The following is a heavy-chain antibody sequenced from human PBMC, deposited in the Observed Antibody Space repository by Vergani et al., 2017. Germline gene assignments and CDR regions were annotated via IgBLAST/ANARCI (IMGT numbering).Heavy chain of an antibody. J-gene: IGHJ4*02. CDR3: AKGSLLGWRFYQPPFDY. CDR1: GGSINSHNYY. CDR2: IHTSGST. Sequence: QVQLQESGPGLVKPSQTLSLTCTVSGGSINSHNYYWSWIRQPAGKGLEWIGRIHTSGSTNYNPSLKSRVTMSEDTSKNQFSLNLTSLTAADTALDFFAKGSLLGWRFYQPPFDYWGQGILVTVSS. V-gene: IGHV4-61*02. D-gene: IGHD2-2*01.